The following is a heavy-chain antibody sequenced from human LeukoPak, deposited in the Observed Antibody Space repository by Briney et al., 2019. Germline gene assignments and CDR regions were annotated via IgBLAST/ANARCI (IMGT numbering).Heavy chain of an antibody. CDR2: IKTDGSLT. CDR3: VRDLNWETY. CDR1: GFTFSSYW. J-gene: IGHJ4*02. Sequence: GGPLRLSCVASGFTFSSYWMTWVRQAPGKGLEWVANIKTDGSLTYYVDSVKGRFTISRDNAKNSLYLQMNSLRAEDTAVYYCVRDLNWETYWGQGTLVSVSS. V-gene: IGHV3-7*01. D-gene: IGHD7-27*01.